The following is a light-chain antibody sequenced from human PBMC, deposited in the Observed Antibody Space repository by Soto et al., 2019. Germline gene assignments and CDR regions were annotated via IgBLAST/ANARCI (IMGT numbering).Light chain of an antibody. CDR2: AAS. J-gene: IGKJ5*01. V-gene: IGKV3-20*01. Sequence: EIVLTQSPGTLSLSPGASATLSCRASQSVSSSHLAWYQHKPGQAPRLPIYAASSSATGSPDRFRCGGSGTDFTLTISRLEPEDFAVYYCQWHGYSPITFGQGTRLDIK. CDR1: QSVSSSH. CDR3: QWHGYSPIT.